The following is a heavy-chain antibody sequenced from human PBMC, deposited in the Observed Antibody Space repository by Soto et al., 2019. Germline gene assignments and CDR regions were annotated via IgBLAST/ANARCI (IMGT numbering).Heavy chain of an antibody. CDR3: ARGKVVVVPAAVPRLGAFDI. D-gene: IGHD2-2*02. V-gene: IGHV4-31*03. CDR2: IYYSGST. CDR1: GGSISSGGYY. Sequence: PSETLSLTCTVSGGSISSGGYYWSWIRQHPGKGLEWIGYIYYSGSTYYNPSLKSRVTISVDTSKNQFSLKLSSVTAADTAVYYCARGKVVVVPAAVPRLGAFDIWAQGTMVTVSS. J-gene: IGHJ3*02.